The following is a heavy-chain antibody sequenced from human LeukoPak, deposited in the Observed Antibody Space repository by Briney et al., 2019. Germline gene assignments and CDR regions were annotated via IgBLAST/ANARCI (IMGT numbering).Heavy chain of an antibody. V-gene: IGHV3-21*01. CDR1: GFTFSSYS. J-gene: IGHJ4*02. CDR2: ISSSSSYI. CDR3: ARDYSGYSGYDLDYY. D-gene: IGHD5-12*01. Sequence: GGSLRLSCAASGFTFSSYSMNWVRQAPGKGLEWVSSISSSSSYIYYADSVKGRFTISRDNAKNSLYLQMNSLRAEDTAVYYCARDYSGYSGYDLDYYWGQGTLVTVSS.